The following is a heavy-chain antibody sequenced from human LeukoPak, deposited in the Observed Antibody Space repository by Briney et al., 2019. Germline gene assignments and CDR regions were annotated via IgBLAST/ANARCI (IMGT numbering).Heavy chain of an antibody. D-gene: IGHD6-13*01. CDR2: IYTSGST. J-gene: IGHJ6*03. CDR3: ARGSRIAAVGTVGYYYYYMDV. V-gene: IGHV4-4*07. Sequence: SETLSLTCTVSGGSISSYYWSWIRQPAGKGLEWIGRIYTSGSTNYNPSLKSRVTMSVDTSKNQFSLKLSSVTAADTAVYYCARGSRIAAVGTVGYYYYYMDVWGKGTTVTVSS. CDR1: GGSISSYY.